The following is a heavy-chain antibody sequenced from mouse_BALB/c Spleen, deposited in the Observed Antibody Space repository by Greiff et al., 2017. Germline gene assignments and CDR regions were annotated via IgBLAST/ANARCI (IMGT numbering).Heavy chain of an antibody. D-gene: IGHD2-14*01. CDR3: TSSGYGGGRFAY. J-gene: IGHJ3*01. Sequence: LQQPGSELVRPGASVKLSCKASGYTFTSYWMQWVKQRPGQGLEWIGNIYPGSGSTNYDEKFKSKATLTVDTSSSTAYMQLSSLTSEDSAVYYCTSSGYGGGRFAYWGQVTLVTVSA. CDR1: GYTFTSYW. CDR2: IYPGSGST. V-gene: IGHV1S22*01.